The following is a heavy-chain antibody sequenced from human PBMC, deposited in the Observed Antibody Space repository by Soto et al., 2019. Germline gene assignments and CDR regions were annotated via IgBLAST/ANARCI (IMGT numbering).Heavy chain of an antibody. CDR3: AKLRRIWADSSSWYQYYYYYYGMDV. J-gene: IGHJ6*02. V-gene: IGHV3-30*18. CDR1: GFTFSSYG. Sequence: ESGGGVVQPGRSLRLSCAASGFTFSSYGMHWVRQAPGKGLEWVAVISYDGSNKYYADSVKGRFTISRDNSKNTLYLQMNSLRAEDTAVYYCAKLRRIWADSSSWYQYYYYYYGMDVWGQGTTVTVSS. D-gene: IGHD6-13*01. CDR2: ISYDGSNK.